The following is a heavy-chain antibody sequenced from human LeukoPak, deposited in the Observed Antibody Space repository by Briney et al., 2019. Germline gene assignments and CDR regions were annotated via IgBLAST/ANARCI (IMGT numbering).Heavy chain of an antibody. Sequence: SQTLSPTCAISGDSVSSNSAAWNWIRQSPSRGLEWLGRTYYRSKWYNDYAVSVKSRITINPDTSKNQFSLQLNSVTPEDTAVYYCARDSRLPTGDPNWFDPWGQGTLVTVSS. CDR1: GDSVSSNSAA. V-gene: IGHV6-1*01. J-gene: IGHJ5*02. D-gene: IGHD7-27*01. CDR3: ARDSRLPTGDPNWFDP. CDR2: TYYRSKWYN.